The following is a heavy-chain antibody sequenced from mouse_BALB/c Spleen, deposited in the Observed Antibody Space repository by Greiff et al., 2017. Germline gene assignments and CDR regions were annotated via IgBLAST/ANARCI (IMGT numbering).Heavy chain of an antibody. V-gene: IGHV5-6*01. CDR1: GFTFSSYG. Sequence: EVKLMESGGDLVKPGGSLKLSCAASGFTFSSYGMSWVRQTPDKRLEWVATISSGGSYTYYPDSVKGRFTISRDNAKNTLYLQMSSLRSEDTAMYYCARGGSLLRLYFDYWGQGTTLTVSS. D-gene: IGHD1-2*01. CDR3: ARGGSLLRLYFDY. J-gene: IGHJ2*01. CDR2: ISSGGSYT.